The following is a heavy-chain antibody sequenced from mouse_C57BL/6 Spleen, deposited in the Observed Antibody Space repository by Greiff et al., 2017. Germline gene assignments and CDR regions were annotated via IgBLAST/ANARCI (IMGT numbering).Heavy chain of an antibody. J-gene: IGHJ3*01. CDR3: ARRGLITTVVAKPFAY. CDR1: GYTFTDYY. CDR2: INPYNGGT. D-gene: IGHD1-1*01. Sequence: EVQLQQSGPVLVKPGASVKMSCKASGYTFTDYYMNWVKQSHGKSLEWIGVINPYNGGTSYNQKFKGKATLTVDKSSSTAYMELNSLTSEDSAVYYCARRGLITTVVAKPFAYWGQGTLVTVSA. V-gene: IGHV1-19*01.